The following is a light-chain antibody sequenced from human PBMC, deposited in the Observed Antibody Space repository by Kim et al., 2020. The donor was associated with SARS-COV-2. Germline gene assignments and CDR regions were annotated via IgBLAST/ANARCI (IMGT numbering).Light chain of an antibody. CDR1: SGHSSYA. CDR3: QTWDTGIVL. CDR2: VNSDGSH. Sequence: PVKLTCTLSSGHSSYAIKGHQQRPEKGPRYLMKVNSDGSHSKGDGIPDRFSGSSSGAERYLIISSLQSEDEADYYCQTWDTGIVLFGGGTQLTVL. V-gene: IGLV4-69*01. J-gene: IGLJ2*01.